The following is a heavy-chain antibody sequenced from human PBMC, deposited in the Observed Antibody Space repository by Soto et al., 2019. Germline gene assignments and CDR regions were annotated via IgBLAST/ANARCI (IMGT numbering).Heavy chain of an antibody. CDR2: INPDNGGT. V-gene: IGHV1-2*02. CDR1: GYTFSDHY. CDR3: ARVPVSDFVWGSYRYTFDY. D-gene: IGHD3-16*02. Sequence: QGQLVQSGAEVKKPGASVKVSCKASGYTFSDHYIHWVRQAPGQGLEWMGWINPDNGGTNYALNFRGRVTMTRDTSISTAYMELTSLTSDDTAVYFCARVPVSDFVWGSYRYTFDYWGQGPLVTVSS. J-gene: IGHJ4*02.